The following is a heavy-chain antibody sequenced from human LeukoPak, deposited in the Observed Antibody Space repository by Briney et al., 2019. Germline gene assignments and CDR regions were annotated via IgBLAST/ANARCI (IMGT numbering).Heavy chain of an antibody. CDR2: IQSDGSDK. Sequence: GGSLRLSCAASGFTFNSFAMHWVRQAPGKGLEHLAFIQSDGSDKYYADSVKGRFTIARDNSKNTLYLQMNGLRGDDTVVYYCASIAVAGTWAFDFWGQGTIVTVSS. V-gene: IGHV3-30*02. CDR1: GFTFNSFA. D-gene: IGHD6-19*01. J-gene: IGHJ3*01. CDR3: ASIAVAGTWAFDF.